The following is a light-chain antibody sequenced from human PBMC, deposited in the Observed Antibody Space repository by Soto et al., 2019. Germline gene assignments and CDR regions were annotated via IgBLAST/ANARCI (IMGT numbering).Light chain of an antibody. J-gene: IGLJ1*01. CDR2: EVN. V-gene: IGLV2-8*01. CDR3: SSYAGSNWYV. Sequence: QSVLTQPPSASGSPGQSVTISCTGTNSDVGGYNYVSWYQQYPGKAPKLIIYEVNERPSGVPDRFSGSKSGNTASLTVSGLHTADEADYYCSSYAGSNWYVFGTGTKVTVL. CDR1: NSDVGGYNY.